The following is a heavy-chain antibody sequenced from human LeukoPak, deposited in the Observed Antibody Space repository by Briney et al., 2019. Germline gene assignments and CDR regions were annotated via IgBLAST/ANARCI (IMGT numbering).Heavy chain of an antibody. CDR2: INHSGRT. D-gene: IGHD5-24*01. J-gene: IGHJ4*02. CDR1: GGSFSGYY. Sequence: SETLSLTCAVYGGSFSGYYWSWIRQPPGKGLEWIVEINHSGRTDYNPSLKSRVTISVDTSKNQFSLKLSSVTAADTAVYYCARRGMRWLQSKNFDYWGQGTLVTVSS. CDR3: ARRGMRWLQSKNFDY. V-gene: IGHV4-34*01.